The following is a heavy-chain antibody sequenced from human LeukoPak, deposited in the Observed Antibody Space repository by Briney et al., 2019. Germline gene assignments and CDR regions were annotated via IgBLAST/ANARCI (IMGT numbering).Heavy chain of an antibody. V-gene: IGHV4-59*01. J-gene: IGHJ6*04. CDR2: IYYSGST. CDR1: GFTFSSYS. D-gene: IGHD2-21*01. Sequence: PGGSLRLSCAASGFTFSSYSMNWVRQAPGKGLEWIGYIYYSGSTNYNPSLKSRVTISVDTSKNQFSLKLSSVTAADTAVYYCARGPVFDVWGKGTTVTVSS. CDR3: ARGPVFDV.